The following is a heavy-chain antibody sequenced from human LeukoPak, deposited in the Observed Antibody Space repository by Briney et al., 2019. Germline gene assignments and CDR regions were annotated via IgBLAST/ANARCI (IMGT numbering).Heavy chain of an antibody. D-gene: IGHD2-21*02. CDR1: GFTFDDYG. CDR2: INWNGDST. J-gene: IGHJ4*02. Sequence: PGGSLRLSCAASGFTFDDYGMSWVRQVPGKGLEWVSGINWNGDSTGHADSVKGRFTISRDNAKKSLYLQMNSLRAEDTALYFCARGGGDLPPNALDFWGQGILVTVSS. CDR3: ARGGGDLPPNALDF. V-gene: IGHV3-20*04.